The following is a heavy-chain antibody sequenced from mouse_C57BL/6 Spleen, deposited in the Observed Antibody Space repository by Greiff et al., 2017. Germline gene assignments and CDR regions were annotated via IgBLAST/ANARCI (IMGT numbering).Heavy chain of an antibody. CDR3: ERDGYYGSKWC. V-gene: IGHV5-4*01. Sequence: VQLVESGGGLVKPGGSLKLSCAASGFTFSSYAMSWVRQTPEKRLEWVATISDGGSYTYYPDNVKGRFTISRDNAKNNLYLQMSHLKSEDTAMYDCERDGYYGSKWCWGQGTSVTVS. CDR2: ISDGGSYT. CDR1: GFTFSSYA. D-gene: IGHD1-1*01. J-gene: IGHJ4*01.